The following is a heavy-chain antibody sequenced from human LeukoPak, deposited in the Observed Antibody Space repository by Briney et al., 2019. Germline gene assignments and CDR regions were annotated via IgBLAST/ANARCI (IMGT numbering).Heavy chain of an antibody. CDR3: AKSYYYGSGSYYRLYYFDY. J-gene: IGHJ4*02. V-gene: IGHV1-69*06. Sequence: SVKVSCKASGGTFSSYAISWVRQAPGQGLEWMGGIIPIFGTANYAQKFQGRVTITADKSTSTAYMELSSLRSEDTAVYYCAKSYYYGSGSYYRLYYFDYWGQGTLVTVSS. CDR1: GGTFSSYA. D-gene: IGHD3-10*01. CDR2: IIPIFGTA.